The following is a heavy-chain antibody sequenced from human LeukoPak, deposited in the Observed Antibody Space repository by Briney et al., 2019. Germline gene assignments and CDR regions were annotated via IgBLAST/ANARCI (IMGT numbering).Heavy chain of an antibody. Sequence: GASVKVSCKASGGTFSSYAISWVRQAPGQGLEWMGGIIPIFGKANYAQKFQGRVTITTDESTSTAYMELSSLRSEDTAVYYCARAQTMVVTGGAFDIWGQGTMVTVSS. D-gene: IGHD4-23*01. CDR1: GGTFSSYA. V-gene: IGHV1-69*05. CDR3: ARAQTMVVTGGAFDI. CDR2: IIPIFGKA. J-gene: IGHJ3*02.